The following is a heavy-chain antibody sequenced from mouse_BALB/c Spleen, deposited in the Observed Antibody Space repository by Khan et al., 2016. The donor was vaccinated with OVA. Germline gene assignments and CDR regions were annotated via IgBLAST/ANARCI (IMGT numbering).Heavy chain of an antibody. CDR3: ARVGYNGTIDY. V-gene: IGHV9-3-1*01. CDR2: INTYTGQP. J-gene: IGHJ4*01. CDR1: GYTFTNYG. Sequence: QIQLVQSGPELKKPGETVKISCKASGYTFTNYGMNWVKQAPGKGLKWMGWINTYTGQPTYADDFKGRFAFSLETSASTAYLQINNLKNEDTATDCCARVGYNGTIDYWGQGTSVTVSS. D-gene: IGHD2-14*01.